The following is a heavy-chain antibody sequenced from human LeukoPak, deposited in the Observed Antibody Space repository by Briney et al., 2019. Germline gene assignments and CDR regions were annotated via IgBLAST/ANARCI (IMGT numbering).Heavy chain of an antibody. V-gene: IGHV3-20*04. Sequence: GGSLRLSCAASGFTFDDYGMSWVRHAPGKGLEWVSGINWNGGSTVYADSVKGRFTISRDNAKNSLYLQMNSLRAEDTALYYCARDYGGNPYYFDYWGQGTLVTVSS. CDR3: ARDYGGNPYYFDY. CDR2: INWNGGST. D-gene: IGHD4-23*01. J-gene: IGHJ4*02. CDR1: GFTFDDYG.